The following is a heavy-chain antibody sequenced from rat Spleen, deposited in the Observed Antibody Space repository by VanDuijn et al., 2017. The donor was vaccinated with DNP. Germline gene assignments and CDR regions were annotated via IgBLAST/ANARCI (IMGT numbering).Heavy chain of an antibody. D-gene: IGHD1-11*01. J-gene: IGHJ2*01. CDR3: ARWLPTAHLDY. CDR1: GFTFADFY. V-gene: IGHV7-6*01. Sequence: EVKLLESGGGLVQPGGSLRLSCAASGFTFADFYMSWIRQSPGKAPEWLSFIRNKANSYTTEYNSSVKGRFTISTDNTQNMLYLQMNTLRPEDSATYYCARWLPTAHLDYWGQGVLVTVSS. CDR2: IRNKANSYTT.